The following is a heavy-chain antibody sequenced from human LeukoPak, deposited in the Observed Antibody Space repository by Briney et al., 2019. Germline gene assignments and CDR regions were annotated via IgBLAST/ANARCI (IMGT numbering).Heavy chain of an antibody. J-gene: IGHJ4*02. V-gene: IGHV1-18*01. Sequence: ASVKVSCKASGYTFVTYGINWVRQAPGQRPEWMGWISTYNGNTKYALKFQDRVTLTRDTSMTTAYMELRSLTSDDRAVYYCTRASFDHWGQGTLVIVSS. CDR2: ISTYNGNT. CDR1: GYTFVTYG. CDR3: TRASFDH.